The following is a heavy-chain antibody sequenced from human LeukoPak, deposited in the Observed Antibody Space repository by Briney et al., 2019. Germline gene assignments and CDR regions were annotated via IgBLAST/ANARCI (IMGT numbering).Heavy chain of an antibody. Sequence: PSETLSLTCGVSSGSLSDYYWRWIRQPPGGGLEWLGEITHSGSPNYNPSLKSRVTISGDTSKKQFFLNLKSVTAADTGVYYCARGVDLWGRGTPVTVSS. J-gene: IGHJ2*01. CDR3: ARGVDL. CDR1: SGSLSDYY. V-gene: IGHV4-34*01. CDR2: ITHSGSP.